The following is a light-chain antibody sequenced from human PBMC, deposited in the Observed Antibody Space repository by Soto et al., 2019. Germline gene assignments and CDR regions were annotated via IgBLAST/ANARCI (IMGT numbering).Light chain of an antibody. J-gene: IGKJ1*01. CDR3: QQYSTYTPRK. Sequence: EIVLTQSPGTLSLSPGQRATLSCRASQRLSASDIAWYQQKPGQAPRLLIYGASDRATGIPDRFSGSGSGTEFTLTISSLQPDEFATYYCQQYSTYTPRKVGQGTKGDIK. CDR2: GAS. CDR1: QRLSASD. V-gene: IGKV3-20*01.